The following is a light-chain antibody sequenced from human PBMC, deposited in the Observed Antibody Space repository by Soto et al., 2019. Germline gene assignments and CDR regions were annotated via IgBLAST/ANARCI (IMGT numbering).Light chain of an antibody. CDR2: GAS. CDR3: HQYNSWPLT. Sequence: EILMTQSPATLSVSPGERAALSCRASQSVSSNLAWYQQKPGQAPRLLIYGASTRATGVPARFSGSGSGTEFTLTISSLQSEDFAVYHCHQYNSWPLTFGRGTKV. J-gene: IGKJ4*01. CDR1: QSVSSN. V-gene: IGKV3-15*01.